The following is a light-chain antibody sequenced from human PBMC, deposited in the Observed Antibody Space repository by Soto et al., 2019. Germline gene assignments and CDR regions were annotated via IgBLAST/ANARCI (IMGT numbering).Light chain of an antibody. CDR3: QQRSYPIT. CDR2: GAS. CDR1: ESVRSSY. J-gene: IGKJ5*01. V-gene: IGKV3-20*01. Sequence: EIVLTQSPGTLSLSPGERATLSCRASESVRSSYLAWYQQKPGQAPRLLIYGASTRATGIPDRFTGSGSGTDFTLTISSLEPEDFAVYYCQQRSYPITFGQGTRLEIK.